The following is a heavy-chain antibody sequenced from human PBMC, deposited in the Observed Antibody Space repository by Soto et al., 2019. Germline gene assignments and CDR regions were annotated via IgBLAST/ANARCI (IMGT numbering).Heavy chain of an antibody. CDR3: ARDNLVVVAANQRWFDP. CDR2: IYYSGST. J-gene: IGHJ5*02. V-gene: IGHV4-59*01. CDR1: GGYISSYY. Sequence: SETLSLTCTVSGGYISSYYLSWIRQPPGKGLEWIGYIYYSGSTNYNPSLKSRVTISVDTSKNQFSLKLSSVTAADTAVYYCARDNLVVVAANQRWFDPWGQGTLVTVSS. D-gene: IGHD2-15*01.